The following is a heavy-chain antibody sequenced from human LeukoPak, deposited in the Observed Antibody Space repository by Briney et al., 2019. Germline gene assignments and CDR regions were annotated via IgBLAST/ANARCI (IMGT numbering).Heavy chain of an antibody. Sequence: SETLSLTCTVSGGSISSYYWSWIRQPAGKGLEWIGRIYTSGSTNYNPSLKSRVTMSVDTSKNQFSLKLSSVTAADTAVYYYARVRTSGRAEYFQHWGQGTLVTVSS. CDR3: ARVRTSGRAEYFQH. V-gene: IGHV4-4*07. CDR2: IYTSGST. J-gene: IGHJ1*01. CDR1: GGSISSYY. D-gene: IGHD2-15*01.